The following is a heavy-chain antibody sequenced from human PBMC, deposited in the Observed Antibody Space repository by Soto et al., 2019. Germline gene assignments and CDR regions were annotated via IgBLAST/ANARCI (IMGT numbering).Heavy chain of an antibody. J-gene: IGHJ6*02. CDR1: GFSFGDYA. CDR2: VRSKTYGGTT. D-gene: IGHD2-8*01. V-gene: IGHV3-49*04. Sequence: GGSLRLSCTASGFSFGDYAVTWVRQAPGKGLEWVGFVRSKTYGGTTEYAASVQGRFSISRDDSKSIAYLQMNSLKTEDTAMYYCARDRDYTNYRRYYYYYGMDVWGQGTTVTVSS. CDR3: ARDRDYTNYRRYYYYYGMDV.